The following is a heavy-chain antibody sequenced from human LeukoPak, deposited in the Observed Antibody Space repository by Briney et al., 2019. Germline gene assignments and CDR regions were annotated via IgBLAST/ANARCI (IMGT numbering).Heavy chain of an antibody. CDR3: ARALLPYGAAGSGRFDP. Sequence: SETLSLTCTVSGDSISSYYWSWIRQPPGKGLEWIGYIYYSGSTNYNSSLKSRVTISVDTSKNQFSLKLSSVTAADTAVYYCARALLPYGAAGSGRFDPWGQGTLVTVSS. CDR2: IYYSGST. J-gene: IGHJ5*02. CDR1: GDSISSYY. D-gene: IGHD6-13*01. V-gene: IGHV4-59*01.